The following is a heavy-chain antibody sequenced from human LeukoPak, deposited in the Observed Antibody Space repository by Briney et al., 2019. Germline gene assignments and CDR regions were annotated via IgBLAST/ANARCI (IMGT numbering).Heavy chain of an antibody. CDR3: AKEGGSGYDFLDY. CDR2: ISGCGGST. J-gene: IGHJ4*02. Sequence: PGGTLRLSCAASGFTFSSYGMSWVRQAPGKGLEWVSAISGCGGSTYYADSVKGRFTISRDNSKNTLYLQMNSLRAGDTAVYYCAKEGGSGYDFLDYWGQGTLVTVSS. V-gene: IGHV3-23*01. D-gene: IGHD5-12*01. CDR1: GFTFSSYG.